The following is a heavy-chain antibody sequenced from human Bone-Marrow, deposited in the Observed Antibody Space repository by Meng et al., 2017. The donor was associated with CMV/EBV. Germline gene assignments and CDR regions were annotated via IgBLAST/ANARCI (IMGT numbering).Heavy chain of an antibody. D-gene: IGHD7-27*01. J-gene: IGHJ6*02. V-gene: IGHV4-34*01. Sequence: GSLRLSCAVYGGSFSGYYWSWIRQPPGKGLEWIGEINHSGSTNYNPSLKSRVTISVDTSKNQFSLKLSSVTAADTAVYYCARGHGKKLGLYYYYYGMAVWGQGHTVHVAS. CDR3: ARGHGKKLGLYYYYYGMAV. CDR2: INHSGST. CDR1: GGSFSGYY.